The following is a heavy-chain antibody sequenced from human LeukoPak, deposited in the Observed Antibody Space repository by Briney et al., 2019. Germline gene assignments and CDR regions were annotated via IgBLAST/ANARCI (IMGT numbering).Heavy chain of an antibody. CDR3: ARGPSDSSGYYGAFDI. CDR1: GFTFSSYG. CDR2: ISYDGSNK. D-gene: IGHD3-22*01. V-gene: IGHV3-30*03. J-gene: IGHJ3*02. Sequence: GGSLRLSCAASGFTFSSYGMHWVRQAPGKGLEWVAVISYDGSNKYYADSVKGRFTISRDNSKNALYLQMNSLRAEDTAVYYCARGPSDSSGYYGAFDIWGQGTMVTVSS.